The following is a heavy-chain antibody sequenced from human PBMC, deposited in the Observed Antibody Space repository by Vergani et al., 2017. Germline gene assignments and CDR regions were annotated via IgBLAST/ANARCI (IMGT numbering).Heavy chain of an antibody. CDR2: INPNSGGK. V-gene: IGHV1-2*02. J-gene: IGHJ4*02. CDR3: ARDLWQWSHYYFDY. D-gene: IGHD6-19*01. Sequence: QVQLVQSGAEVKKPGASVKVSCKASGYTFTGYYMHWVRQAPGQGLEWMGWINPNSGGKNYAQKFQGRVTMTRDTSISTAYMELSRLRSDDTAVYYCARDLWQWSHYYFDYWGQGTLVTVSS. CDR1: GYTFTGYY.